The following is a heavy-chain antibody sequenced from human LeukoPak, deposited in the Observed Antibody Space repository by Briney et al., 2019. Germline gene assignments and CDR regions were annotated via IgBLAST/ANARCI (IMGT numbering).Heavy chain of an antibody. CDR3: ARDSNPRGGYDAFDF. J-gene: IGHJ3*01. CDR2: IKGDESKK. D-gene: IGHD3-10*01. Sequence: PGGSLRLSCAASGFTFSGYWMTWVRQAPGKGLEWVANIKGDESKKYYVDSVKGRFTISRDNAKNSLYLQMNGLRAEDTAVYYCARDSNPRGGYDAFDFWGQGTLVTVPS. CDR1: GFTFSGYW. V-gene: IGHV3-7*01.